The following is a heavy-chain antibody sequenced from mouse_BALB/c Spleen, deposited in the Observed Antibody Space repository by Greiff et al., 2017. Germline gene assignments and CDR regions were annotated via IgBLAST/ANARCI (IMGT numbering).Heavy chain of an antibody. J-gene: IGHJ3*01. Sequence: EVKLMESGGDLVKPGGSLILSCAASGFTFSSYGMSWVRQTPDKRLEWVATISSGGSYTYYPDSVKGRFTISRDNAKNTLYLQMSSLKSEDTAMYYCARGGEYDGEALAYWGQGTLVTVSA. D-gene: IGHD2-14*01. V-gene: IGHV5-6*01. CDR2: ISSGGSYT. CDR3: ARGGEYDGEALAY. CDR1: GFTFSSYG.